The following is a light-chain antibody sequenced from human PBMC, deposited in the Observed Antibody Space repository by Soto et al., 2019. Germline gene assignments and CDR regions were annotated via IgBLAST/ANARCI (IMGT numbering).Light chain of an antibody. CDR3: QHRSGWPALS. CDR1: QSVNTY. V-gene: IGKV3-11*01. CDR2: DAS. J-gene: IGKJ5*01. Sequence: VLTQSPVTLSLSPGDSATLSCRASQSVNTYLAWYQQKPGLPPRLLIFDASDRATGVPPRFSGSGSGTDFTLTINSLEPEDFAVYYCQHRSGWPALSFGQGTRLEIK.